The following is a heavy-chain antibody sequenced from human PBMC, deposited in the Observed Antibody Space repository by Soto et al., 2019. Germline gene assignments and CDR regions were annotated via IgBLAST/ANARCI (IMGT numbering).Heavy chain of an antibody. CDR3: AHRPSGWYLFDY. J-gene: IGHJ4*02. V-gene: IGHV2-5*01. D-gene: IGHD6-19*01. CDR2: IYWNDDK. CDR1: GFSLSTSGLG. Sequence: QITLKESGPTLVRPTQTLTLTCTFSGFSLSTSGLGVGWIRQPPGTALEWLALIYWNDDKRYSPSLKARLTITKDTSKNQVVLTMTSMDPVDTATYYCAHRPSGWYLFDYWGQGTLVTVSS.